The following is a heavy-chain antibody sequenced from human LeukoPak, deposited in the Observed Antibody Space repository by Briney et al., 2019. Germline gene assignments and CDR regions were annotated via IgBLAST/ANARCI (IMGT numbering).Heavy chain of an antibody. CDR3: VCSGEFS. CDR2: IYASGGT. Sequence: PSQTLSLTCTVSGGSITCGSYYWRWIRQPAGKGLEWIGRIYASGGTNYNPSLKSRVTMSVDTSKNQFSLKLSSVTAADTAVYYCVCSGEFSWGRGILVTVSS. J-gene: IGHJ2*01. V-gene: IGHV4-61*02. CDR1: GGSITCGSYY. D-gene: IGHD2-15*01.